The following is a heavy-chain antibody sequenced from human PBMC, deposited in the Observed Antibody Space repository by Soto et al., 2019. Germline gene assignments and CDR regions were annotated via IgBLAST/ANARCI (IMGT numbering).Heavy chain of an antibody. D-gene: IGHD2-15*01. J-gene: IGHJ3*02. Sequence: ASVKVSCKASGYTFTGYYMHWVRQAPGQGLEWMGWINPNSGGTNYAQKFQGWVTMTRDTSISTAYMELSRLRSDDTAVYYCARDAPYCSGGSCYPDAFDIWGQGTTVTVSS. CDR3: ARDAPYCSGGSCYPDAFDI. CDR2: INPNSGGT. CDR1: GYTFTGYY. V-gene: IGHV1-2*04.